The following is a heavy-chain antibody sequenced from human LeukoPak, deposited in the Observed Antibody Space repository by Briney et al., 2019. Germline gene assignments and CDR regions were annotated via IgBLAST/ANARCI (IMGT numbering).Heavy chain of an antibody. CDR2: IYHNGST. V-gene: IGHV4-38-2*02. J-gene: IGHJ4*02. Sequence: SETLSLTCSVSGYSITSGYYWGWIRQPPGKGLEWIGTIYHNGSTSYNPSLKSRDNITVDTSKNQFSLRLNSVIAADTAIYYCAKITTLDYWGQGTLVTVSS. CDR1: GYSITSGYY. CDR3: AKITTLDY. D-gene: IGHD1-1*01.